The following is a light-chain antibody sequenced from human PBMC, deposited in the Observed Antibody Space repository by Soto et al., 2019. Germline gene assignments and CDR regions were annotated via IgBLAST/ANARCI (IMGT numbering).Light chain of an antibody. CDR2: AAS. Sequence: DIPMTQSPSSLSASVGDRVTITCRASQSISSYLNWYQQKPGRAPKLLIYAASSLQSGVPSRFSGSGSGTDFTLTISSLLPEDFATYYCQQSYSTPVRFGQGTKVEIK. CDR1: QSISSY. J-gene: IGKJ1*01. V-gene: IGKV1-39*01. CDR3: QQSYSTPVR.